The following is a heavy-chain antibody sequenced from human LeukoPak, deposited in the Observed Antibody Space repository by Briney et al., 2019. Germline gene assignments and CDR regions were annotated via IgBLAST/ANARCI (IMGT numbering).Heavy chain of an antibody. V-gene: IGHV4-39*01. Sequence: SETLSLICTVSGGSISSSSYYWGWIRQPPGKGLEWIGSIYYSGSTYYNPSLKSRVTISVDTSKNQFSLKLSSVTAADTAVYYCARRNTYYDILTGPYFDYWGQGTLVTVSS. CDR1: GGSISSSSYY. D-gene: IGHD3-9*01. CDR2: IYYSGST. J-gene: IGHJ4*02. CDR3: ARRNTYYDILTGPYFDY.